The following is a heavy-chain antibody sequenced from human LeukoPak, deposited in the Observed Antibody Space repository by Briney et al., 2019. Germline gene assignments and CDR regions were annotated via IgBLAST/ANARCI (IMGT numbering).Heavy chain of an antibody. J-gene: IGHJ3*02. D-gene: IGHD2-2*01. V-gene: IGHV3-21*01. CDR3: ATVGYCSSTSCYLYISYAFDI. CDR2: ISSSSSYI. Sequence: GGSVSLSCTASGFTYSSYSMNVARQAPGKGLEWVSSISSSSSYIYYADSVKGRFTISRDNAKNSLYLQMNSLRAEDTAVYYCATVGYCSSTSCYLYISYAFDIVGQGTTVTVSS. CDR1: GFTYSSYS.